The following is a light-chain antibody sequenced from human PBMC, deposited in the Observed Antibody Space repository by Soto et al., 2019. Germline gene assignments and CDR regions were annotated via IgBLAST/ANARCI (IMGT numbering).Light chain of an antibody. J-gene: IGKJ1*01. CDR3: QQSYSTRRT. CDR2: AAS. CDR1: QSISSY. Sequence: DIQMPQSQSSMSASVGDSFTITGRASQSISSYLNWYQQKPGKATKLLIYAASSLQSGVPSRFSGSGSGTDFTLTISSLQPEEFATYYCQQSYSTRRTFGQGNKVDIK. V-gene: IGKV1-39*01.